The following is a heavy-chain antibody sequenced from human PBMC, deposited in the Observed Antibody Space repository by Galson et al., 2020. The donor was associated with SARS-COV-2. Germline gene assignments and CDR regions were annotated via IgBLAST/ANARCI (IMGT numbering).Heavy chain of an antibody. J-gene: IGHJ4*02. CDR2: ISIGATTT. V-gene: IGHV3-23*03. CDR3: AKDLASSVAIRTAFDY. D-gene: IGHD6-19*01. Sequence: GGSLRLSCAASGFTFSSYAMSWVRQAPGRGLDWVSVISIGATTTYYADSVKGRFTISRDNSKNTLYLQMNSLRAEDTAIYYCAKDLASSVAIRTAFDYWGLGTLVTVSS. CDR1: GFTFSSYA.